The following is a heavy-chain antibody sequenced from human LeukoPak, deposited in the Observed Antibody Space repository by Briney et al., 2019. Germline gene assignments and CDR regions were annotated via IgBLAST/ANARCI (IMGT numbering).Heavy chain of an antibody. Sequence: PSETLSLTCTVSGGSISSSSYYWGWIRQPPGKGLEWIGSIYYSGSTYNPSLKSRVTISVDTSKNQFSLKLSSVTAADTAVYYCARHAFPLYYDYIWGSYRSGYFDYWGQGTLVTVSS. J-gene: IGHJ4*02. CDR3: ARHAFPLYYDYIWGSYRSGYFDY. CDR2: IYYSGST. V-gene: IGHV4-39*01. CDR1: GGSISSSSYY. D-gene: IGHD3-16*02.